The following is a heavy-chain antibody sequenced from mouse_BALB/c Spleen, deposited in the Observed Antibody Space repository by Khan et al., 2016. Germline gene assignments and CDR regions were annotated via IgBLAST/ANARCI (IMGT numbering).Heavy chain of an antibody. V-gene: IGHV1-4*01. D-gene: IGHD2-1*01. CDR3: AREETNYALFDY. CDR2: INPDSAYT. J-gene: IGHJ2*01. CDR1: GYIFTSYT. Sequence: QVQLQQPGAELARPGAAMKMSCKTSGYIFTSYTIQWIKQRPGQGLEWIGYINPDSAYTDYNQRFKDKATLTADTSSSTAYMQLSCLTSEDSAVYYCAREETNYALFDYWGQGTTLTVSS.